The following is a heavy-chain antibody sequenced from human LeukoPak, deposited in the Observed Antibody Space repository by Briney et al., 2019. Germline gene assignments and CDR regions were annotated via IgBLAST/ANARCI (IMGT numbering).Heavy chain of an antibody. D-gene: IGHD6-6*01. CDR3: ARDLADVLPYGMDV. Sequence: SETLSLTCAVSGGSISSGGYSWSWIRQPPGKGLEWIGYIYYSGSTNYNPSLKSRVTISVDTSKNQFSLKLSSVTAADTAVYYCARDLADVLPYGMDVWGQGTTVTVSS. V-gene: IGHV4-61*08. CDR2: IYYSGST. CDR1: GGSISSGGYS. J-gene: IGHJ6*02.